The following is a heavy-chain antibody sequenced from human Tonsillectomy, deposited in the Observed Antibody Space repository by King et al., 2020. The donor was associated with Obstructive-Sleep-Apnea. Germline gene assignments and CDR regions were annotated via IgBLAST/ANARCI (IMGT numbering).Heavy chain of an antibody. V-gene: IGHV3-30*04. Sequence: QLVQSGGGVVQPGGSPRLSCAASGFTFRNYALHWVRQAPGKGLEWVAVISYDGNIKYYADSVRGRFTISRDNSKNTLYVQMNSLRAEDTAVYYCARDREITYYYDSSGFAHFDYWGQGTLVTVSS. CDR2: ISYDGNIK. CDR3: ARDREITYYYDSSGFAHFDY. J-gene: IGHJ4*02. D-gene: IGHD3-22*01. CDR1: GFTFRNYA.